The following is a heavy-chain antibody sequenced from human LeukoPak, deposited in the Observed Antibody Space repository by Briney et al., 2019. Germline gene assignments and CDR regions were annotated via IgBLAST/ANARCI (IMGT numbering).Heavy chain of an antibody. CDR2: IYYRGNT. V-gene: IGHV4-61*08. Sequence: SSETLSLTCTVSGGSISSGDYYWSWIRQPPGKGLEWIGYIYYRGNTNYNPSLKSRVTMAVDTSKNQFSLKVSSVTAADTAVYYCARGAGAGYNLQPFDYWGQGTLVTVSS. D-gene: IGHD5-24*01. CDR1: GGSISSGDYY. CDR3: ARGAGAGYNLQPFDY. J-gene: IGHJ4*02.